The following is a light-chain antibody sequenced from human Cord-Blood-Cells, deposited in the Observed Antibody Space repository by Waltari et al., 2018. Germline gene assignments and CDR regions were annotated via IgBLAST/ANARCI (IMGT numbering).Light chain of an antibody. CDR3: QQRSNWPLT. CDR2: DAS. CDR1: QSVSSY. Sequence: EIVLTQSPATPSLSPGERATLSCRASQSVSSYLAWYQQKPGQAPRLLIYDASNMATGIPASFSGSGSGTDFTLTISSLEPEDFAVYYCQQRSNWPLTFGGGTKVEIK. V-gene: IGKV3-11*01. J-gene: IGKJ4*01.